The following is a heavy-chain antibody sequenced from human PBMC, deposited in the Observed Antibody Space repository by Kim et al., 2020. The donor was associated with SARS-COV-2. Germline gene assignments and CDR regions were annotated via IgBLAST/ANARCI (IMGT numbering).Heavy chain of an antibody. J-gene: IGHJ5*02. D-gene: IGHD6-13*01. Sequence: GGSLRLSCAASGFTFSSYGMHWVRQAPGKGLEWVAVISYDGSNKYYADSVKGRFTISRDNSKNTLYLQMNSLRAEDTAVYYCAKDPGGGRLAAAGLFDPWGQGTLVTVSS. V-gene: IGHV3-30*18. CDR2: ISYDGSNK. CDR3: AKDPGGGRLAAAGLFDP. CDR1: GFTFSSYG.